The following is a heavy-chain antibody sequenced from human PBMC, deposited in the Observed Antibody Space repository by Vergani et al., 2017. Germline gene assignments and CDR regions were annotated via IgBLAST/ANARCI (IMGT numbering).Heavy chain of an antibody. Sequence: QVQLVQSGAEVKKPGSSVKVSCKASGGTFSSYAISWVRQAPGQGLEWMGGIIPIFGTANYAQKFQGRVTITADESTSTAYMELSSLRSEDTAVYYCARGIAIRRFGVLYPVTPYYYYGMDVWGQGTTVTVSS. CDR2: IIPIFGTA. D-gene: IGHD3-10*01. J-gene: IGHJ6*02. CDR3: ARGIAIRRFGVLYPVTPYYYYGMDV. V-gene: IGHV1-69*12. CDR1: GGTFSSYA.